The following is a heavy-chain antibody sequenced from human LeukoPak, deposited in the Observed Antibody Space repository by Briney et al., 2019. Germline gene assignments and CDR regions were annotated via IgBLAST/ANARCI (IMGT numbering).Heavy chain of an antibody. CDR2: FTSRSGTI. D-gene: IGHD5-12*01. CDR3: ATDPRGYDYYFDY. V-gene: IGHV3-21*01. CDR1: GFTFSSYS. J-gene: IGHJ4*02. Sequence: PGGSLRLSCAASGFTFSSYSMNWVRQAPGKGLEWVSSFTSRSGTIYYADSVKGRFTISRDNAKNSLFLQMSSLRAEDTAVYYCATDPRGYDYYFDYWGQGTLVTVSS.